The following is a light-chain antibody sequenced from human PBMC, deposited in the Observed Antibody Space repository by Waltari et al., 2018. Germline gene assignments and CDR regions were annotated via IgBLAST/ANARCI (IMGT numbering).Light chain of an antibody. CDR2: GIS. J-gene: IGKJ4*01. CDR3: QQTNSLPLT. Sequence: DIQMTQSPSSLSASVGARVTITCRASQTIPRYLNWYQQKPGKAPKLLIYGISSLQSGVPSRFSGSGSGTDFTLTISSLQPEDFATYYCQQTNSLPLTFGGGTKVDIK. CDR1: QTIPRY. V-gene: IGKV1-39*01.